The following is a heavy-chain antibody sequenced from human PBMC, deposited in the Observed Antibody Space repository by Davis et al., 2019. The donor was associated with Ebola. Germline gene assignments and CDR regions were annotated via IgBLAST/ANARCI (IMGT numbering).Heavy chain of an antibody. D-gene: IGHD2-2*01. Sequence: PSETLSLTCTVSGGSISSHYWSWIRQPPGKGLEWFGYIYYSGSTNYNPSLKSRVTISVDTSKNQFSLKLSSVTAADTGVYYCAKNSSTDEVGRHTFGAFDLWGPGTKVTVSP. J-gene: IGHJ3*01. CDR2: IYYSGST. CDR3: AKNSSTDEVGRHTFGAFDL. CDR1: GGSISSHY. V-gene: IGHV4-59*11.